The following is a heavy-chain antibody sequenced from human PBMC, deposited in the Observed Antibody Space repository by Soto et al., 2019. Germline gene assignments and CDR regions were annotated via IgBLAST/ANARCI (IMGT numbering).Heavy chain of an antibody. CDR3: ANTYTGIAAAVELHY. D-gene: IGHD6-13*01. V-gene: IGHV3-23*01. CDR1: GFTFSSYA. CDR2: ISGSGGST. Sequence: EVQLLESGGGLVQPGGSLRLSCAASGFTFSSYAMSWVRQAPGKGLELVSAISGSGGSTYYADSVKGRFTISRDNSKNTLYLQMNSLRAADTAVYYCANTYTGIAAAVELHYWGQGTLVTVSS. J-gene: IGHJ4*02.